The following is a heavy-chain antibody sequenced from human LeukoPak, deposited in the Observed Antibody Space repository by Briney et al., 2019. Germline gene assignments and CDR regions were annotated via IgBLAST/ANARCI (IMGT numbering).Heavy chain of an antibody. CDR2: IYSGGST. V-gene: IGHV3-53*01. Sequence: GGSLRLSCAASGFTVSSNYMSWVRQAPGKGLEWVSVIYSGGSTYYADSVKGRFTISRDNSKNTLYLQMNSLRVEDTAVFYCARALPAASHTSFDYWGQGILVTVSS. J-gene: IGHJ4*02. D-gene: IGHD2-2*01. CDR3: ARALPAASHTSFDY. CDR1: GFTVSSNY.